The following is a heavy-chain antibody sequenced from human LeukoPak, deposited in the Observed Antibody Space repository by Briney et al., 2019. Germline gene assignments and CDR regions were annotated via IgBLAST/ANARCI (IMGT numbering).Heavy chain of an antibody. D-gene: IGHD6-13*01. CDR2: TYYRSKWYN. Sequence: SHTLSLTCAISGDSVSSNSAVWNWIRHSPSRGLERLGRTYYRSKWYNDYAVSVKSRITINPDTSKSQFSLQLNSVTPEDTAVYYCARAMRIAAAGTYYFDYWGRGTLVTVSS. V-gene: IGHV6-1*01. J-gene: IGHJ4*02. CDR3: ARAMRIAAAGTYYFDY. CDR1: GDSVSSNSAV.